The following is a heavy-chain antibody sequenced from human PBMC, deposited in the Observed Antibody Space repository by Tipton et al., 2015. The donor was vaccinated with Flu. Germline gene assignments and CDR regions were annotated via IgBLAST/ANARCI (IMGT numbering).Heavy chain of an antibody. CDR1: GFTFAEYG. Sequence: SLRLSCTASGFTFAEYGMHWVRQAPGKGLEWVALIENDVHKSYYTDSVKGRFTISRDNSKNTLYLQMNSLRVEDTAVYFCAKDHSCTATSCPAKAFDPWGQGTLVTVSS. CDR3: AKDHSCTATSCPAKAFDP. CDR2: IENDVHKS. V-gene: IGHV3-30*18. D-gene: IGHD2-2*01. J-gene: IGHJ5*02.